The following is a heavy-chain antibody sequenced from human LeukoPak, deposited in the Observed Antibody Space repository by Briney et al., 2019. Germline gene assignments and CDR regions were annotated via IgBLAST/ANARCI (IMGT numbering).Heavy chain of an antibody. V-gene: IGHV3-21*01. CDR3: ARDFQWLPRWGTQSFDY. J-gene: IGHJ4*02. CDR2: ISSSSSYI. D-gene: IGHD6-19*01. CDR1: GFTFSSYS. Sequence: PGGSLRLSCAASGFTFSSYSMNWVRQAPGKGLEWVSSISSSSSYIYYADSVKGRFTISRDNAKNSLYLQMNSLRAEDTAVYYCARDFQWLPRWGTQSFDYWGQGTLVTVSS.